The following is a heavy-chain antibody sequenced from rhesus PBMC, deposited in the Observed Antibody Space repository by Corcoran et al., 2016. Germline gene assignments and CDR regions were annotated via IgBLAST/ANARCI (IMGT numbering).Heavy chain of an antibody. Sequence: QVQLQESGPGLVKPSETLSLTCAVSGGSLSDDYYWSWIRQPPGKGLEWIGYIYGSGGGTNYNPSLKNRVTISIDTSKNQFSLNLSSVTAADTAVYYCARSHLGDGNEFWGQGALVTVSS. CDR1: GGSLSDDYY. V-gene: IGHV4-106*01. CDR3: ARSHLGDGNEF. CDR2: IYGSGGGT. D-gene: IGHD1-44*01. J-gene: IGHJ1*01.